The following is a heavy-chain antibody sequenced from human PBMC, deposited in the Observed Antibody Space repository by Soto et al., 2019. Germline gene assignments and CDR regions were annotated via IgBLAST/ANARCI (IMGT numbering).Heavy chain of an antibody. CDR2: IYYSGST. CDR3: ARGPLEMATIGVKLDY. D-gene: IGHD5-12*01. V-gene: IGHV4-39*01. CDR1: GGSISSSSYY. Sequence: SETLSLTCAVSGGSISSSSYYWGWIRQPPGKGLEWIGSIYYSGSTYYNPSLKSRVTISVDTSKNQFSLKLSSVTAADTAVYYCARGPLEMATIGVKLDYWGKGTLVTVSS. J-gene: IGHJ4*02.